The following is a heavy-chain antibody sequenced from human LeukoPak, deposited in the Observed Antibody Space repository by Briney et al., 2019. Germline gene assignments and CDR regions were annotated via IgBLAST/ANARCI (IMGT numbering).Heavy chain of an antibody. D-gene: IGHD2/OR15-2a*01. CDR3: ARVGGYCNSVSNCYMDY. V-gene: IGHV3-21*01. CDR1: GFTFSSYT. J-gene: IGHJ4*02. CDR2: ISSSSSYL. Sequence: GGSLRLSCAASGFTFSSYTMTWVRQAPGKGLEWVSCISSSSSYLYYRDSVKGRFTISRDNAKNSLYLQMNSLRAEDTAVYYCARVGGYCNSVSNCYMDYWGQGALVTVYS.